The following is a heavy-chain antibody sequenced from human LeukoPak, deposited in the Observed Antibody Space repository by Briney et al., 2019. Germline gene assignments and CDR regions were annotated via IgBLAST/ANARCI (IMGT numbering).Heavy chain of an antibody. Sequence: PGGSLRLSCAASGFNFMYYAMSWVRQAPGKGLEWVSVISGGGGTTEYADYVKGRFTISRDNSRNTLYLQMNSLRVEDTALYYCAKGMGMVTTGGVDYWGQGAPVTVSS. CDR1: GFNFMYYA. CDR3: AKGMGMVTTGGVDY. J-gene: IGHJ4*02. CDR2: ISGGGGTT. V-gene: IGHV3-23*01. D-gene: IGHD2-21*02.